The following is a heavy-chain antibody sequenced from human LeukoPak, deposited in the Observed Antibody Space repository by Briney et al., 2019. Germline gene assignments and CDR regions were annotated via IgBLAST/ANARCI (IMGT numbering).Heavy chain of an antibody. CDR3: ARSRYCSGGSCYSGYFQH. Sequence: SETLSLTCAVYGGSFSGYYWSWIRQPPGKGLEWIGEINHSGSTNYNPSLKSRVTISVDTSKNQFSMKLSSVTAADTAVYYCARSRYCSGGSCYSGYFQHWGQGTLVTVSS. D-gene: IGHD2-15*01. CDR2: INHSGST. J-gene: IGHJ1*01. V-gene: IGHV4-34*01. CDR1: GGSFSGYY.